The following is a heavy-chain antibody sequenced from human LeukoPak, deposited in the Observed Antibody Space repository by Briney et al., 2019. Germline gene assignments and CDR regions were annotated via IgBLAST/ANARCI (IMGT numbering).Heavy chain of an antibody. V-gene: IGHV3-9*01. Sequence: SGGSLRLSCAASGFTFDDYAMHWVRQAPGKGLEWVSGISWNSGSIGYADSVKGRFTISRDNAKNSLYLQMNSLRAEDTALYYCAKDCDSSGYYCDYWGQGTLVTVSS. CDR3: AKDCDSSGYYCDY. D-gene: IGHD3-22*01. CDR1: GFTFDDYA. CDR2: ISWNSGSI. J-gene: IGHJ4*02.